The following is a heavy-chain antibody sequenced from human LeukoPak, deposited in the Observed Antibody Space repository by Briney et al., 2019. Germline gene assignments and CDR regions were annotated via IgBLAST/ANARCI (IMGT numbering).Heavy chain of an antibody. V-gene: IGHV3-9*01. CDR2: IKSDGVTM. J-gene: IGHJ4*02. Sequence: GRSLRLSCAASGFAFDDSAMHWVRQAPGKGLEWVSGIKSDGVTMGYAASVRGRFTISRDNAKTSLYLQMSGLRTEDTALYYCIYGIRRSGHFSVNFESWGRGTLVTVSS. CDR1: GFAFDDSA. CDR3: IYGIRRSGHFSVNFES. D-gene: IGHD3-3*02.